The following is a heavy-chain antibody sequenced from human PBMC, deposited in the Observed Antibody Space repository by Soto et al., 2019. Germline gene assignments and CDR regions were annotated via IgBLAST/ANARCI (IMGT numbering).Heavy chain of an antibody. Sequence: EASVKVSCKASGGTFSSYAISWVRQAPGQGLEWMGGIIPIFGTANYAQKFQGRVTITAGESTSTAYMELRSLRSEDTAVYYCAPLVVTAMSTALDWFDPWGQGTLVTVSS. D-gene: IGHD2-21*02. V-gene: IGHV1-69*13. CDR3: APLVVTAMSTALDWFDP. CDR2: IIPIFGTA. J-gene: IGHJ5*02. CDR1: GGTFSSYA.